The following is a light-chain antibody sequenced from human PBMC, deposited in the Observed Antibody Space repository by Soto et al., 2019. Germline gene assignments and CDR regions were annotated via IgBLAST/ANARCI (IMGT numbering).Light chain of an antibody. V-gene: IGKV4-1*01. CDR1: QSVLYSANDENY. J-gene: IGKJ1*01. CDR2: WAS. Sequence: DIVMTQSPASLAVSLGERATINCKSSQSVLYSANDENYLAWYQQKPGQPPKLLIYWASTRESGVPDRFNGSGSRTDFTLTISSLQAEDVAVYYCQQYYTTPWAFGQGTKVEI. CDR3: QQYYTTPWA.